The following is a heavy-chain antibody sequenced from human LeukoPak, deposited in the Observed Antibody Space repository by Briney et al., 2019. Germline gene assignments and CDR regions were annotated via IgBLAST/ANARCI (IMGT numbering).Heavy chain of an antibody. Sequence: PGRSLRLSCAASGFTFSIYGMHWVRQAPGKGLEWVAAIWYDGSNKYYADSVKGRFTISRDNSKNTLYLQMNSLRAEDTAVYYCARDSYYDILTDAFHIWGQGTMVTVSS. D-gene: IGHD3-9*01. CDR1: GFTFSIYG. CDR3: ARDSYYDILTDAFHI. CDR2: IWYDGSNK. J-gene: IGHJ3*02. V-gene: IGHV3-33*01.